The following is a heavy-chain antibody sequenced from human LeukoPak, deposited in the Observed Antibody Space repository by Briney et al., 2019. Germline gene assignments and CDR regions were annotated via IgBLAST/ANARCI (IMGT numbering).Heavy chain of an antibody. CDR2: ISYDGSNK. D-gene: IGHD3-22*01. V-gene: IGHV3-30*18. CDR3: AKKGYYDGSDYYMYYFDH. J-gene: IGHJ4*02. CDR1: GFTFSSYG. Sequence: GGSLRLSCAASGFTFSSYGMHWVRQAPGKGLEWVAVISYDGSNKYYADSVKGRFTISRDNSKNTLYLQMNSLRAEDTAVYYCAKKGYYDGSDYYMYYFDHWGQGTLVTVSS.